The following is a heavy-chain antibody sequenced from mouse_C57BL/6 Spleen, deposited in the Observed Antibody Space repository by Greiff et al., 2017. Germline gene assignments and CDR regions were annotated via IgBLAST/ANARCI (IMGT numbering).Heavy chain of an antibody. CDR1: GYTFTSYG. CDR2: IYPRSGNT. Sequence: QVQLQQSGAELARPGASVKLSCKASGYTFTSYGISWVKQRTGQGLEWIGEIYPRSGNTYYNEKFKGKATLTADKSSSTAYMELRSLTSEDPAVYFCARSWDEGDWYFDVWGTGTTVTVSS. V-gene: IGHV1-81*01. J-gene: IGHJ1*03. CDR3: ARSWDEGDWYFDV. D-gene: IGHD4-1*01.